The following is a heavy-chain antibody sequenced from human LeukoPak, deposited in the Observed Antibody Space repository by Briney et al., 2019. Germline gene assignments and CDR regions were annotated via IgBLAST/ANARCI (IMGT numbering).Heavy chain of an antibody. CDR1: GFTFSDYG. Sequence: GGSLRLSCAASGFTFSDYGIHWVRRAPGKGLEWVAVIWYDGSNKYYADSVKGRFTISRDNSENTLFLQMNSLRTEDTAVYYCARHNSLQYFDYWGQGTLVTVSS. V-gene: IGHV3-33*01. CDR2: IWYDGSNK. J-gene: IGHJ4*02. CDR3: ARHNSLQYFDY. D-gene: IGHD4-11*01.